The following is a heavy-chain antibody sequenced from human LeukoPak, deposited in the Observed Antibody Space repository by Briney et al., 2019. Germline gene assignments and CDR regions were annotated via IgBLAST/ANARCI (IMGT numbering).Heavy chain of an antibody. V-gene: IGHV3-30-3*01. J-gene: IGHJ3*02. CDR1: GFTFSSYA. CDR3: ASINIVATIHDAFDI. Sequence: GGSLRLSCAASGFTFSSYAMHWVRQAPGKGLEWVAVISYDGSNKYYADSVKGRFTISRDNSKNTLYLQMNSLRAEDTAVYYCASINIVATIHDAFDIWGQGTMVTVSS. CDR2: ISYDGSNK. D-gene: IGHD5-12*01.